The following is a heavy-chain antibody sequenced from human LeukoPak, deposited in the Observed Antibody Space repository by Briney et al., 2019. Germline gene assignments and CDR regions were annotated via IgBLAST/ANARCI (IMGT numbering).Heavy chain of an antibody. V-gene: IGHV3-48*03. CDR2: ISSSGSTI. Sequence: GGSLRLSCAASGFTSSSYAMNWVRQAPGKGLECVSYISSSGSTIYYADSVKGRFTISRDNAKNSLYLQMNSLRADDTAVYYCARESSPEDAFDIWGKGTLVTVSS. CDR3: ARESSPEDAFDI. D-gene: IGHD1-14*01. CDR1: GFTSSSYA. J-gene: IGHJ3*02.